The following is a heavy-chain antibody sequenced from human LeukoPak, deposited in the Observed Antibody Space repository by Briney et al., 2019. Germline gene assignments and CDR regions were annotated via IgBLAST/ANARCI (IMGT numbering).Heavy chain of an antibody. D-gene: IGHD3-10*01. Sequence: ASVKVSCKASGYTFTSYDINWVRQATGQGLEWMGWMNPNSGNTGYAQKFQGRVTMTRDASISTAYMELSRLRSDDTAVYYCARDAEYYGSGTASPADYWGQGTLVTVSS. V-gene: IGHV1-8*01. J-gene: IGHJ4*02. CDR3: ARDAEYYGSGTASPADY. CDR1: GYTFTSYD. CDR2: MNPNSGNT.